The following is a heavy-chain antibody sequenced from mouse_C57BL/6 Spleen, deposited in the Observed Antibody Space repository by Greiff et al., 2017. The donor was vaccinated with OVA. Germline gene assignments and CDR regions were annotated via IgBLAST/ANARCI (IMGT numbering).Heavy chain of an antibody. CDR2: IYPGSGST. Sequence: QVQLQQPGAELVKPGASVKMSCKASGYTFTSYWITWVKQRPGQGLEWIGDIYPGSGSTNYNEKFKSKATLTVDTSSSTAYMQLSSLTSEDSAVYYCARSIYYYGSSYFDCWGKGTTLTVSS. CDR1: GYTFTSYW. J-gene: IGHJ2*01. D-gene: IGHD1-1*01. CDR3: ARSIYYYGSSYFDC. V-gene: IGHV1-55*01.